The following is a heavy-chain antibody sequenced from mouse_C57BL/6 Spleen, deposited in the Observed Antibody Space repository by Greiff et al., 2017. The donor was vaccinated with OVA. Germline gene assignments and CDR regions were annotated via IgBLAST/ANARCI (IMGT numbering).Heavy chain of an antibody. J-gene: IGHJ1*03. D-gene: IGHD1-1*01. V-gene: IGHV1-15*01. CDR2: IDPETGGT. Sequence: QVQLKQSGAELVRPGASVTLSCKASGYTFTDYEMHWVKQTPVHGLEWIGAIDPETGGTAYNQKFKGKAILTADKSSSTAYMELRSLTSEDSAVYYCTRGYYYGSSYFDVWGTGTTVTVSS. CDR1: GYTFTDYE. CDR3: TRGYYYGSSYFDV.